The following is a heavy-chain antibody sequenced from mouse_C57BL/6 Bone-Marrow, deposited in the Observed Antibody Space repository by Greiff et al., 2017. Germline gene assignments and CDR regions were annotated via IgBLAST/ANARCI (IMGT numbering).Heavy chain of an antibody. Sequence: QVHVKQSGPELVKPGASVKISCKASGYAFSSSWMNWVKQRPGKGLEWIGRIYPGDGDTNYNGKFKGKATLTADKSSSTAYMQLSSLTSEDSAVYFCARNYSNSSPFDVWGTGTTVTVSS. D-gene: IGHD2-5*01. V-gene: IGHV1-82*01. J-gene: IGHJ1*03. CDR2: IYPGDGDT. CDR1: GYAFSSSW. CDR3: ARNYSNSSPFDV.